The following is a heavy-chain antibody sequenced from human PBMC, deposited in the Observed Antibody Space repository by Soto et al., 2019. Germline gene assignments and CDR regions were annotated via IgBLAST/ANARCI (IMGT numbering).Heavy chain of an antibody. CDR1: GGSVSSGSSY. Sequence: QVQLQESGPGLVKPSATLSLTCTVSGGSVSSGSSYWSWIRQPPGKGLEWIGYLYYSGSTSYNPSPKSRVTKSGDTSKSQCALKLSSVTAADTAVYYCASYAKGDCSGGSCSGRNYVDYWGQGTLVTVSS. J-gene: IGHJ4*02. CDR3: ASYAKGDCSGGSCSGRNYVDY. CDR2: LYYSGST. V-gene: IGHV4-61*01. D-gene: IGHD2-15*01.